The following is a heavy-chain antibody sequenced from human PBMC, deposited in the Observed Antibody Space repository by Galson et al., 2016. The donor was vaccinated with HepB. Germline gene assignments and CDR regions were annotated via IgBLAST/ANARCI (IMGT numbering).Heavy chain of an antibody. V-gene: IGHV4-59*11. CDR3: AIHDYADGSRDAFDI. J-gene: IGHJ3*02. D-gene: IGHD4-17*01. CDR1: GGSISGHY. CDR2: IHSSGET. Sequence: SETLSLTCTVSGGSISGHYWSWIRQPPGKGLEWIGFIHSSGETNYKPSLKSRLTISVDTAKNEISLIMTSVTAADTAVYYCAIHDYADGSRDAFDIWGQGTLVTVSS.